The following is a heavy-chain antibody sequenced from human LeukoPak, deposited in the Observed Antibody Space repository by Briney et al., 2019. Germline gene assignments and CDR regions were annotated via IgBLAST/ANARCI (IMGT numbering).Heavy chain of an antibody. CDR1: GFTFSSYS. J-gene: IGHJ4*02. CDR3: ARGTPCRN. Sequence: PGGSLRLSCAASGFTFSSYSMCWVRQAPREGLEWVSSISSSSSYIYYADSVKGRFTISRDNAKNSLYLQMNSLRAEDTAVYYRARGTPCRNWGQGTLVTVSS. CDR2: ISSSSSYI. D-gene: IGHD1-14*01. V-gene: IGHV3-21*01.